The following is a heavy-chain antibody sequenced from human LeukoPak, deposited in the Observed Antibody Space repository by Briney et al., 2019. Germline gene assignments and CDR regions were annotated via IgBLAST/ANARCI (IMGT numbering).Heavy chain of an antibody. CDR1: GYSFSNYW. J-gene: IGHJ5*02. D-gene: IGHD2-15*01. CDR3: TRGPYCSGGSCYRPQGWFDP. V-gene: IGHV5-51*01. CDR2: IYPGDSDI. Sequence: GESLQISCQGSGYSFSNYWIHWVRQMPGKGLEWMGVIYPGDSDIRYSPSFQGQVSISVDKSISTAYLQWSSLKASDTAMYYCTRGPYCSGGSCYRPQGWFDPWGQGTLVTVSS.